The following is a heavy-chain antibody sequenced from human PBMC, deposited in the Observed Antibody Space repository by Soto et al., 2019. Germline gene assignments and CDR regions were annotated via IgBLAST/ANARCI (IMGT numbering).Heavy chain of an antibody. CDR2: ISYDGSNK. D-gene: IGHD3-3*01. CDR1: GFTFSSYG. V-gene: IGHV3-30*18. J-gene: IGHJ3*02. CDR3: AKEQQMTIFGVVIPSVGAFDI. Sequence: QVQLVESGGGVVQPGRSLRLSCAASGFTFSSYGMHWVRQAPGKGLEWVAVISYDGSNKYYAASVKGRFTVSRDNSKNTLYLQMNSLRAEDTAIYYCAKEQQMTIFGVVIPSVGAFDIWGQGTMVTVSS.